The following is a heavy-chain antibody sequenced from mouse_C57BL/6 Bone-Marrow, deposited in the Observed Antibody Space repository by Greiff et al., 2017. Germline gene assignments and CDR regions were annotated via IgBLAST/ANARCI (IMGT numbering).Heavy chain of an antibody. J-gene: IGHJ4*01. CDR2: MHPNGGSP. CDR3: ARSGYYDDYTMDY. CDR1: GYTFTNYW. D-gene: IGHD1-1*01. V-gene: IGHV1-64*01. Sequence: QVQLQQPGAELVKPGASVKLSCKASGYTFTNYWMHWVKQRPGQGLEWIGMMHPNGGSPDYNEKFKSEATLSVDKSSRTAYMELSSLTSEDSAVYYCARSGYYDDYTMDYWGQGTSVTVSS.